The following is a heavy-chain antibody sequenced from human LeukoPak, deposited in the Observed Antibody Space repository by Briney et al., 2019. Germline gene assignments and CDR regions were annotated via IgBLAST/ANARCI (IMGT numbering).Heavy chain of an antibody. V-gene: IGHV4-38-2*02. J-gene: IGHJ5*02. CDR3: LIVATSNWFDP. CDR1: GYSISSGYY. Sequence: SETLSLTCTVSGYSISSGYYWGWIRQPPGKGLEWIGSIYHSGSTYYNPSLKSRVTISVDTSKNQFSLKLSSVTAADTAVYYCLIVATSNWFDPWGQGTLVTVSS. D-gene: IGHD5-12*01. CDR2: IYHSGST.